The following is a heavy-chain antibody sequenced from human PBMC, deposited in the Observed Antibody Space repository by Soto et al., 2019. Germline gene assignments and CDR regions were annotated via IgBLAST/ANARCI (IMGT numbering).Heavy chain of an antibody. CDR1: GGTFNTYN. CDR3: ARDETGDSYYYYYGLDV. Sequence: QVQLVQSGAEVKKPGSSVKVSCKASGGTFNTYNINWVRQAPGQGLEWMGGIIPIFGTTNYAQRFQGRVTITADDATSTAYMELSSLRSEDTAVYYCARDETGDSYYYYYGLDVWGQGTTVTVTS. CDR2: IIPIFGTT. V-gene: IGHV1-69*01. J-gene: IGHJ6*02. D-gene: IGHD7-27*01.